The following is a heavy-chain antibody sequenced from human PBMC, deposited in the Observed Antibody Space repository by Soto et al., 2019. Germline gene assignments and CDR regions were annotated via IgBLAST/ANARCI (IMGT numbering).Heavy chain of an antibody. Sequence: PGRSLRLSCAASGFTFSSYAMHWVRQAPGKGLEWVAVIPYDGSNKYYADSVKGRFTIPRDNSNNTLYLQMNSLRAEDTAVYYCARDRILVVPAAIPFIYYYYGMDVWGQGTTVTVSS. CDR3: ARDRILVVPAAIPFIYYYYGMDV. CDR1: GFTFSSYA. CDR2: IPYDGSNK. J-gene: IGHJ6*02. D-gene: IGHD2-2*02. V-gene: IGHV3-30-3*01.